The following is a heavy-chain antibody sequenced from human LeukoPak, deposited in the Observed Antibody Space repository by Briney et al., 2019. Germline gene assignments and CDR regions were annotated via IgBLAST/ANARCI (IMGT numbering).Heavy chain of an antibody. CDR3: AGIPVFGVVLHQEPV. CDR2: FIPILGTA. Sequence: SVKVSCKAFGGTFSDYALNWVRQAPGQGLEWMGVFIPILGTASSTQKFQDRVTVTADISTNTVYMELSSLRSEDTAVYFCAGIPVFGVVLHQEPVWGKGTTVTVSS. CDR1: GGTFSDYA. D-gene: IGHD3-3*01. J-gene: IGHJ6*04. V-gene: IGHV1-69*10.